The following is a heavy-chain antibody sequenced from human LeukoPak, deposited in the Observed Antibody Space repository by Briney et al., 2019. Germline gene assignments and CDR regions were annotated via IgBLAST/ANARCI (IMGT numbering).Heavy chain of an antibody. CDR3: ATNILVRDIINWFDP. CDR1: GYSFADYY. Sequence: ASVKVSCKAPGYSFADYYMHWVRQAPGQGLEWMGWIKPNSGGTRSAQKFQGRVTMTRDTSISTAYMELSSLRYDDTAVYYCATNILVRDIINWFDPWGQGTLVTVSS. D-gene: IGHD3-10*01. J-gene: IGHJ5*02. CDR2: IKPNSGGT. V-gene: IGHV1-2*02.